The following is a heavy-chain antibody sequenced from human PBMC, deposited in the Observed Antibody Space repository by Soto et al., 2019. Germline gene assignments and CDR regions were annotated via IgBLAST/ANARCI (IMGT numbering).Heavy chain of an antibody. J-gene: IGHJ5*02. D-gene: IGHD3-22*01. CDR2: ISGSGGST. V-gene: IGHV3-23*01. Sequence: GGSLRLSCAASGFTFSSYAMSWVRQAPGKGLEWVSAISGSGGSTYYADSVKGRFTISRDNSKNTLYLQMNSLRAEDTAVYYCAKGYYYDSSGYYYRGWFDPWGQGTQVTVSS. CDR1: GFTFSSYA. CDR3: AKGYYYDSSGYYYRGWFDP.